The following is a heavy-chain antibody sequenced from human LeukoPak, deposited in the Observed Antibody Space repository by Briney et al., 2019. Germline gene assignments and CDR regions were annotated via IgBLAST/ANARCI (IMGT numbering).Heavy chain of an antibody. V-gene: IGHV1-69*04. CDR2: IIPIVGST. D-gene: IGHD4-23*01. Sequence: ASVKVSCKTSGDIFSSYGMSWVRQAPGQGLEWMGRIIPIVGSTNYAEKLQGRVTITADKSTSTVYMELSGLRAEDTAVYYCARHYGGLDDYWGQGTLIIVSS. CDR3: ARHYGGLDDY. J-gene: IGHJ4*02. CDR1: GDIFSSYG.